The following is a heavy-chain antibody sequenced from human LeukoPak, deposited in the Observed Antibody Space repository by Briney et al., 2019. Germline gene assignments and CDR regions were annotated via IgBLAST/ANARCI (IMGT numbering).Heavy chain of an antibody. V-gene: IGHV3-23*01. CDR2: ISGSGGST. D-gene: IGHD4-17*01. J-gene: IGHJ3*02. Sequence: GGSLRLSCTTSKFNFNSYGMTWVRQDPGKGLEWVSSISGSGGSTQYAASVQGRFTISRDNSKNTLYLQMNSLRAEDTAVYYCAKDPNGDYIGTFDIWGQGTMVTVSS. CDR3: AKDPNGDYIGTFDI. CDR1: KFNFNSYG.